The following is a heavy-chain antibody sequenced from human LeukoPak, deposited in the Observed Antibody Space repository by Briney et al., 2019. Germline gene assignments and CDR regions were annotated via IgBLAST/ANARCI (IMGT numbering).Heavy chain of an antibody. CDR3: ARDRIKNGSYYFDY. D-gene: IGHD6-13*01. CDR1: AFTFSDYS. V-gene: IGHV3-48*01. J-gene: IGHJ4*02. CDR2: ISGRSSTI. Sequence: GGSLRLSCAAYAFTFSDYSMNWVRQAPGKGLEWGSYISGRSSTIYYADSVKGRFTISRDNAKNLMYLQMNSLRAEDTAVYYCARDRIKNGSYYFDYWGQGTLVTVSS.